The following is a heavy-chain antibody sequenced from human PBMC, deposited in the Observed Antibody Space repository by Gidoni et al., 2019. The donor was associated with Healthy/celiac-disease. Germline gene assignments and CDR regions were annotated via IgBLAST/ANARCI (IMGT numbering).Heavy chain of an antibody. CDR3: ARQRGMGIAAAGDYFDY. Sequence: QLQLQESGPGLVKPSETPSLTCTVSGGSISSSSYYWGWIRQPPGKGLEWIGSIYYSGSTYYNPSLKSRVPISVDTSKNQFSLKLSSVTAADTAVYYCARQRGMGIAAAGDYFDYWGQGTLVTVSS. J-gene: IGHJ4*02. V-gene: IGHV4-39*01. CDR2: IYYSGST. CDR1: GGSISSSSYY. D-gene: IGHD6-13*01.